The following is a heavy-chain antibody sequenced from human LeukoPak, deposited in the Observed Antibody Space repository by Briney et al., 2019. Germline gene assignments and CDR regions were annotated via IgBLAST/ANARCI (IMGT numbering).Heavy chain of an antibody. V-gene: IGHV3-66*01. CDR1: GFSVRSDY. CDR2: IYSGGST. Sequence: AGGSLRLSCAASGFSVRSDYMSWVRQAPGKGLEWVSVIYSGGSTYYADSVKGRFTISRDNSKNTVYPQMNSLRAEDTAVYYCATVTASHYFDYWGQGTLVTVSS. D-gene: IGHD2-21*02. CDR3: ATVTASHYFDY. J-gene: IGHJ4*02.